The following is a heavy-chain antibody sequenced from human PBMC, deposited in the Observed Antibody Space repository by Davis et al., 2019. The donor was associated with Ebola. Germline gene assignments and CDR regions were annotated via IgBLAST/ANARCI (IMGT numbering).Heavy chain of an antibody. D-gene: IGHD2/OR15-2a*01. Sequence: ASVKVSCKASGYTFTSYAMNWVRQAPGQGLEWMGWINTNTGNPTYAQGFTGRFVFSLDTSVSTAYLQISSLKAEDTAVYYCARVVTTFLNPGYGMDVWGQGTTVTVSS. J-gene: IGHJ6*02. V-gene: IGHV7-4-1*02. CDR2: INTNTGNP. CDR3: ARVVTTFLNPGYGMDV. CDR1: GYTFTSYA.